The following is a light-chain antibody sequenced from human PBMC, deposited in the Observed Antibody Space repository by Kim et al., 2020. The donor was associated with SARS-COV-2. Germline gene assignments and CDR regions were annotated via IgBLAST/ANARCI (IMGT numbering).Light chain of an antibody. CDR2: DAT. CDR3: QQRDSWPLT. V-gene: IGKV3-11*01. J-gene: IGKJ4*01. CDR1: QSISTY. Sequence: EIVLTQSPATLSLSPGERATLSCRASQSISTYLAWYQQKPGQAPRLLIHDATHRATGIPPRFSGSGSGTDFTLTISSLEPEDFAVYYCQQRDSWPLTFGGGTKVEIK.